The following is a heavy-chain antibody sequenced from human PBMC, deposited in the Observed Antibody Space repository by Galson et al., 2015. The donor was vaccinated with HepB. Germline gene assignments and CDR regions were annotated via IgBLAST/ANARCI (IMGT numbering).Heavy chain of an antibody. CDR3: ARDIRIGSGLDAFDV. Sequence: SLRLSCAASGFTFSTYGMHWVRQAPGKGLEWVAIIWHDEINKFYADSVKGRFTISRDNSKNTLYLQVNSLRAEDTAIYYCARDIRIGSGLDAFDVWGQGTMVTVSS. J-gene: IGHJ3*01. CDR1: GFTFSTYG. V-gene: IGHV3-33*01. CDR2: IWHDEINK. D-gene: IGHD2-15*01.